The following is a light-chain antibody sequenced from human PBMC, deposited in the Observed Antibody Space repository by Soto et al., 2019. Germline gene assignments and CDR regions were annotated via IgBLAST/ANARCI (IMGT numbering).Light chain of an antibody. CDR1: SSDVGGYNY. CDR3: SSYAASNNFYFV. J-gene: IGLJ3*02. V-gene: IGLV2-8*01. CDR2: EVT. Sequence: QSALTQPPSASGSPGQSVTISCTGTSSDVGGYNYVSWYQQYPGRAPKLMIYEVTKRPSGVPDRFSGSKSDNTAPLTVSGLQAEDEADYYCSSYAASNNFYFVFGGGTKVTVL.